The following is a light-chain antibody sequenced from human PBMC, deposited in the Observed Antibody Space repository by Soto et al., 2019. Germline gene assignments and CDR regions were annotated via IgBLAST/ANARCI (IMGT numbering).Light chain of an antibody. V-gene: IGKV1-5*03. CDR3: QQYNSYSYT. J-gene: IGKJ2*01. CDR1: QSITNW. Sequence: DIQMTQSPSTLSASVGDRVTITCRASQSITNWLSWYQQKPGEAPKLLIYKASSLKSGVPSRFSGSGSGTEFTLTISSLQSEDFATYYCQQYNSYSYTFGQGTKVDIK. CDR2: KAS.